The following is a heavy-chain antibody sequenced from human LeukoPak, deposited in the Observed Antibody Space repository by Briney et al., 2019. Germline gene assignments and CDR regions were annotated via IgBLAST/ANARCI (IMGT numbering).Heavy chain of an antibody. CDR3: ARARGSIAARRGNWFDP. Sequence: VSVKVSCKASGYTFTSYDINWVRQATGQGLEWMGWMNPNSGNTGYAQKFQGRVTMTRNTSISTACMELSSLRSEDTAVYYCARARGSIAARRGNWFDPWGQGTLVTVSS. CDR1: GYTFTSYD. V-gene: IGHV1-8*01. J-gene: IGHJ5*02. D-gene: IGHD6-6*01. CDR2: MNPNSGNT.